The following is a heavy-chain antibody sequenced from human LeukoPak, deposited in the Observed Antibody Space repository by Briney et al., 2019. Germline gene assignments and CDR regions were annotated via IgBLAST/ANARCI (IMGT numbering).Heavy chain of an antibody. D-gene: IGHD4-17*01. CDR1: GFTFSSYG. CDR2: ISYDGSNK. V-gene: IGHV3-30*03. CDR3: ARVGYGDYSGY. J-gene: IGHJ4*02. Sequence: GGSLRLSCAASGFTFSSYGMHWVRQAPGKGLEWVAVISYDGSNKYYADSVKGRFTISRDNSKNTLYLQMNSLRAEDTAVYYCARVGYGDYSGYWGQGTLVTVSS.